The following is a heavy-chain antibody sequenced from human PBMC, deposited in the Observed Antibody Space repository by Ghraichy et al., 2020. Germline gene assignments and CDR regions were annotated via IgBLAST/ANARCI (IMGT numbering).Heavy chain of an antibody. Sequence: GGSLRLSCAASGLNVFTNYMTWVRQAPGKGLEWVSLIYNTGTTHYADSVGGRFTISRHHSENSLYLQMNSLRPEDTAIYFCARASFGDTYYGNYYGMDVWRQGTTVTVSS. CDR3: ARASFGDTYYGNYYGMDV. D-gene: IGHD1-26*01. V-gene: IGHV3-53*04. CDR1: GLNVFTNY. J-gene: IGHJ6*01. CDR2: IYNTGTT.